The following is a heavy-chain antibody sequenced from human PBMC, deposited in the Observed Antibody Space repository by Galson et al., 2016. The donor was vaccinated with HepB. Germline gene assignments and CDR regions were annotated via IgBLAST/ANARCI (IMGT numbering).Heavy chain of an antibody. CDR2: ISGSGGST. Sequence: SLRLSCAASGFTFSYYAMNWVRQAPGKGLEWVSAISGSGGSTYYADSVKGRFTISRDNSKNTLYLQVNSLRAEDTAVYYCAKGGEWLLYFDYWGQGTLVTVSS. V-gene: IGHV3-23*01. J-gene: IGHJ4*02. CDR1: GFTFSYYA. CDR3: AKGGEWLLYFDY. D-gene: IGHD3-3*01.